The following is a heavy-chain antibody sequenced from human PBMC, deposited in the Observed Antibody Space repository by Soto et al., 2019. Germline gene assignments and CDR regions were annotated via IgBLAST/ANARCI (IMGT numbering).Heavy chain of an antibody. CDR1: GGTFSSYA. J-gene: IGHJ4*02. CDR3: ASEGRDGYNYPQYYFDY. Sequence: QVQLVQSGAAVKKPGSSVKVSCKASGGTFSSYAISWVRQAPGQGLEWMGGIIPIFGTANYAQKFQGRVTITADESTSTAYMELSSLRSEDTAVYYCASEGRDGYNYPQYYFDYWGQGTLVTVSS. V-gene: IGHV1-69*12. D-gene: IGHD5-12*01. CDR2: IIPIFGTA.